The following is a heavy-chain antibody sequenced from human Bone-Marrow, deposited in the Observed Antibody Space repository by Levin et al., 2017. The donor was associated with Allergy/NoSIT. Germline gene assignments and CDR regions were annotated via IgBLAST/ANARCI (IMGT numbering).Heavy chain of an antibody. V-gene: IGHV5-51*01. CDR1: GYSFTNNW. CDR2: IHPRDSDT. D-gene: IGHD3-3*01. J-gene: IGHJ4*02. Sequence: KVSCKASGYSFTNNWIGWVRQLPGKGLEWMGIIHPRDSDTRYSPSFQGQVTMSVDNTNSTAYLQWRRLKASDTAIYYCAREWLLSSFDSWGQGTLVTVSS. CDR3: AREWLLSSFDS.